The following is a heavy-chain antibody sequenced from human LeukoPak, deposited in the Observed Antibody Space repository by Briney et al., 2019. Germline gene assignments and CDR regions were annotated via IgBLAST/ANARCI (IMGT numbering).Heavy chain of an antibody. Sequence: PGGSLRLSCVGSGFAFGVHAMSWVRQAPGKGPEWVATIGSGADLFYAESVKGRFTISRDDPRNTVWLQMNSLRAEDTALYYLAKDWTPHNRVYDCLDAWVQGTQVTVSS. CDR3: AKDWTPHNRVYDCLDA. CDR2: IGSGADL. D-gene: IGHD3-16*01. CDR1: GFAFGVHA. V-gene: IGHV3-23*01. J-gene: IGHJ5*02.